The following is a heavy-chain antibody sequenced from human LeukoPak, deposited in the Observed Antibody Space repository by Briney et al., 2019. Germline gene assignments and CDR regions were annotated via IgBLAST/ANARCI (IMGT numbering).Heavy chain of an antibody. CDR1: GYTFTGYY. J-gene: IGHJ3*02. D-gene: IGHD3-16*02. CDR3: VVQADAFDI. CDR2: IIPIFGTA. V-gene: IGHV1-69*13. Sequence: SVKVSCKASGYTFTGYYMHWVRQAPGQGLEWMGGIIPIFGTANYAQKFQGRVTITADESTSTVYMELSGLRSEDTAVYYCVVQADAFDIWGQGTMVTVSS.